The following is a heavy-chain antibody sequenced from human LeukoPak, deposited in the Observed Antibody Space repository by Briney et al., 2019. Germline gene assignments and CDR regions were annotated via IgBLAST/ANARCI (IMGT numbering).Heavy chain of an antibody. CDR3: AKDLRGAQLYYFDS. CDR2: IRFDGSHK. CDR1: GFIFGSYG. J-gene: IGHJ4*02. Sequence: GGSLRLSCAASGFIFGSYGLHWVRQAPGKWLEWVTFIRFDGSHKYYADSVKGRFSISRDNSKSTLYLQMNSLRTEDTAVYYCAKDLRGAQLYYFDSWGQGTLVTVSS. D-gene: IGHD1-26*01. V-gene: IGHV3-30*02.